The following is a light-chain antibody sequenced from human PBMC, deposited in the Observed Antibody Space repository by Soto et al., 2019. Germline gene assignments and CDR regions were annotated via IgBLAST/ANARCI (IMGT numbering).Light chain of an antibody. J-gene: IGKJ4*01. CDR3: QQRSSWPFLWT. CDR2: DTF. V-gene: IGKV3-11*01. CDR1: QSVGSS. Sequence: DIVLTQSPGTLSSSPGERATLSCRAGQSVGSSLAWYQQKPGQAPRLLIYDTFNRATGIPARFSGSGSGTDFTLTISSLEPEDFAVYYCQQRSSWPFLWTFGGGTKVEIK.